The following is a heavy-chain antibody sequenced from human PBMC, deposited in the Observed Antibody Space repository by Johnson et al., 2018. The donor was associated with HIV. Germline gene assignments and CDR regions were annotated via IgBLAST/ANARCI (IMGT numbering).Heavy chain of an antibody. Sequence: QVQLVESAGGVVQPGRPLRLSCSASGFIFSGFGLHWVRQAPGKGLEWLASKSCDGGNKYYTDFVRGRITISRDNSKNTLYLQMNSLRAEDTAVYYCARERFSDMLTVYHAFDVWGQGTMVTVSS. CDR1: GFIFSGFG. J-gene: IGHJ3*01. V-gene: IGHV3-30*03. CDR3: ARERFSDMLTVYHAFDV. CDR2: KSCDGGNK. D-gene: IGHD3-9*01.